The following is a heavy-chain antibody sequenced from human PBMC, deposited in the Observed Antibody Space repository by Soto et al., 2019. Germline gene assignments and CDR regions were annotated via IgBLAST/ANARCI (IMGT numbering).Heavy chain of an antibody. CDR1: GFTFSNYW. V-gene: IGHV3-21*01. J-gene: IGHJ4*02. CDR2: ISSQSSNI. CDR3: ARDTYFYDSGRYYNY. Sequence: GGSLRLSCAASGFTFSNYWMHWVRQAPGKGLEWVSSISSQSSNIYYADSVKGRFTISRDNAKNSLYLQMNSLRAEDTALYYCARDTYFYDSGRYYNYWGQGTLVTVSS. D-gene: IGHD3-22*01.